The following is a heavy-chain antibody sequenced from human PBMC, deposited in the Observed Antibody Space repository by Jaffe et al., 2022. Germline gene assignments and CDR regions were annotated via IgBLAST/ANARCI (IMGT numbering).Heavy chain of an antibody. CDR3: AREPYSYGYSWFDP. CDR2: IYTSGST. Sequence: QVQLQESGPGLVKPSQTLSLTCTVSGGSISSGSYYWSWIRQPAGKGLEWIGRIYTSGSTNYNPSLKSRVTISVDTSKNQFSLKLSSVTAADTAVYYCAREPYSYGYSWFDPWGQGTLVTVSS. CDR1: GGSISSGSYY. V-gene: IGHV4-61*02. J-gene: IGHJ5*02. D-gene: IGHD5-18*01.